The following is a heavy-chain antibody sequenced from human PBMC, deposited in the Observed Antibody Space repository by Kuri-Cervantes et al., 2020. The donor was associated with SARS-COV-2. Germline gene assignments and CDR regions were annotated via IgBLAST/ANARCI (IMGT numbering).Heavy chain of an antibody. J-gene: IGHJ4*02. V-gene: IGHV4-39*01. CDR1: GFTFSSYE. CDR2: IYSSGST. D-gene: IGHD6-6*01. Sequence: ESLKISCAASGFTFSSYEMNWVRQPPGKGLEWIGSIYSSGSTYYNPSLKSRVTISVDTSKNQLSLKLSSVTAADTAVYYCARRSRVSSSAAVHYYFDYWGQGTLVTVSS. CDR3: ARRSRVSSSAAVHYYFDY.